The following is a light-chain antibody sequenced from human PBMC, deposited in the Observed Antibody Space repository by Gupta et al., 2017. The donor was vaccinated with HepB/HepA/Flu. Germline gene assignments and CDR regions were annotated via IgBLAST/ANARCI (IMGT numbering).Light chain of an antibody. CDR1: SGHSTYA. J-gene: IGLJ3*02. CDR2: LDYDGSH. CDR3: HTWGTGIQVV. Sequence: QLVLTQSPSASASLGASVKLTCTLSSGHSTYAIAWHQLQPEKGPRFLMKLDYDGSHTKGDGIPDRFSGSSSGAERYLTISSLQSDDESDYYCHTWGTGIQVVFGGVTKLTVL. V-gene: IGLV4-69*01.